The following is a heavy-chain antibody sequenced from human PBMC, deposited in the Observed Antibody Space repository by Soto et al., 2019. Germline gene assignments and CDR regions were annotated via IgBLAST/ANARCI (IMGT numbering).Heavy chain of an antibody. CDR2: ISSSSSVI. V-gene: IGHV3-48*01. Sequence: EVQLVESGGGLVQPGGSPRLSCATSGFILSDCAMNWVRQAPGKGLEWVSYISSSSSVIDYADSVKGRFTVSRDNARNSLYLQMNSLRAEDTAVYYCARDLSWGSNWYYYMDVWGKGPTVTVSS. CDR3: ARDLSWGSNWYYYMDV. D-gene: IGHD7-27*01. J-gene: IGHJ6*03. CDR1: GFILSDCA.